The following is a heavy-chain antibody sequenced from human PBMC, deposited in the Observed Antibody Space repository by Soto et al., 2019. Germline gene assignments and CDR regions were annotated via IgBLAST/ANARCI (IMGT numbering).Heavy chain of an antibody. V-gene: IGHV3-33*01. CDR2: IWYDGSNK. CDR3: ARGTRIAAAGDVFDY. J-gene: IGHJ4*02. D-gene: IGHD6-13*01. Sequence: GGSLRLSCAASGFTFSSYGMHWVRQAPGKGLEWVAVIWYDGSNKYYADSVKGRFTISRDNSKNTLYLQMNSLRAEDTAVYYCARGTRIAAAGDVFDYWGQGTLVTVS. CDR1: GFTFSSYG.